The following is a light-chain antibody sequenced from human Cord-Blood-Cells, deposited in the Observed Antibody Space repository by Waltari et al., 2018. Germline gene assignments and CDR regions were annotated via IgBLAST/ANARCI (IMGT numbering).Light chain of an antibody. CDR2: AGS. V-gene: IGLV2-23*01. CDR3: CSYAGSIWV. J-gene: IGLJ3*02. CDR1: SSDVGSYNL. Sequence: QSALTQPASVSGYPGQSITISCPGTSSDVGSYNLVSWYQQHPGKAPKLMIYAGSKRPSGVSNRFSGSKSGNTASLTISGLQAEDEADYYCCSYAGSIWVFGGGTKLTVL.